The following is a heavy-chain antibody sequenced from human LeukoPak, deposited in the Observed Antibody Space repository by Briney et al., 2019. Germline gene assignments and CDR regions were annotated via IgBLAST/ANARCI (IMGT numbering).Heavy chain of an antibody. J-gene: IGHJ6*03. D-gene: IGHD2-2*01. Sequence: SETLSLTCAVYGRSFSGYYWSWIRQPPGKGLEWIGEINHSGSTNYSPSLKSRVTMSVDTSKNQFSLKLSSVTAADTAMYYCARVGVQIVVVPAATTQTTYYYYMDVWDKGTTVTVSS. CDR2: INHSGST. CDR1: GRSFSGYY. V-gene: IGHV4-34*01. CDR3: ARVGVQIVVVPAATTQTTYYYYMDV.